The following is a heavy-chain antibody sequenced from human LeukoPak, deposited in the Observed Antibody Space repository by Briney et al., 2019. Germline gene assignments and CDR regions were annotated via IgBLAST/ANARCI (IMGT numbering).Heavy chain of an antibody. CDR2: IYSGGST. J-gene: IGHJ4*02. D-gene: IGHD2-15*01. CDR1: GFTVSSDY. V-gene: IGHV3-53*01. CDR3: AKDAWFVVVELDFDY. Sequence: GGSLRLSCAASGFTVSSDYMSWVRQAPGKGLEWVSVIYSGGSTYYADSVKGRFTISRDNSKNTLYLQMNSLRAEDTAVYYCAKDAWFVVVELDFDYWGQGTLVTVSS.